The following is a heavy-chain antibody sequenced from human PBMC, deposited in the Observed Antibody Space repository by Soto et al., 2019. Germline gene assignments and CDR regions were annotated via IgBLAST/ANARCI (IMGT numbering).Heavy chain of an antibody. CDR2: IWYDGSNK. Sequence: PGGSLRLSCAASGFTFSSYGMHWVRQAPGKGLEWVAVIWYDGSNKYYADSVKGRFTISRDNSKNTLYLQMNSLRAEDTAVYYCARDYLGSLSDFDYWGQGTLVTVSS. CDR1: GFTFSSYG. D-gene: IGHD3-16*01. V-gene: IGHV3-33*01. CDR3: ARDYLGSLSDFDY. J-gene: IGHJ4*02.